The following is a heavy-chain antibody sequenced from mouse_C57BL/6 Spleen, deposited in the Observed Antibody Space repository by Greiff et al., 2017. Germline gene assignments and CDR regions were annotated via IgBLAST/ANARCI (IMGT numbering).Heavy chain of an antibody. V-gene: IGHV2-5*01. Sequence: QVQLQQSGPGLVQPSQSLSITCTVSGFSLTSYGVHWVRQSPGKGLEWLGVIWRGGSTDYNAAFMSRLSITKDNSKSQVFFKMNSLQADDTAIYYCAKMDYSNPYYFDYWGQGTTLTGSS. J-gene: IGHJ2*01. D-gene: IGHD2-5*01. CDR1: GFSLTSYG. CDR2: IWRGGST. CDR3: AKMDYSNPYYFDY.